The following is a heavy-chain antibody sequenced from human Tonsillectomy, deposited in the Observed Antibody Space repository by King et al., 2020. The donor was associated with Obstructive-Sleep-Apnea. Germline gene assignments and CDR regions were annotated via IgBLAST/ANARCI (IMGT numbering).Heavy chain of an antibody. Sequence: VQLVESGGGLVQPGGALRLSCAASGFTFSSYWKHWVRQAPGKGLVWVSRIHTDGSTTTYADSVKGRFTISRDNARNTLYLQMNRLRAEDTAVYYCARYGSGSYYNPPFDYWGQGTLVTVSS. J-gene: IGHJ4*02. CDR2: IHTDGSTT. D-gene: IGHD3-10*01. CDR3: ARYGSGSYYNPPFDY. CDR1: GFTFSSYW. V-gene: IGHV3-74*01.